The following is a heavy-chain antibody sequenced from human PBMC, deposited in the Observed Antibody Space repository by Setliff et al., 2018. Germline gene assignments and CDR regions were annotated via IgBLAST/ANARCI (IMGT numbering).Heavy chain of an antibody. Sequence: GESLKISCAASGFTFSSYWMSWVRQAPGKGLEWVANIKQDGSEKYYVDSVKGRFTISRDNAKNSLYLQMNSLRAEDTAVYYCARDGRTRYYYYYMDVWGKGTTVTVSS. CDR3: ARDGRTRYYYYYMDV. CDR1: GFTFSSYW. CDR2: IKQDGSEK. J-gene: IGHJ6*03. V-gene: IGHV3-7*01.